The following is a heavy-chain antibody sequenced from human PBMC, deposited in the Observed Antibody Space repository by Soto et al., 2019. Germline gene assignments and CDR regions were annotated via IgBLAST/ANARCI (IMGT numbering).Heavy chain of an antibody. J-gene: IGHJ4*02. V-gene: IGHV3-74*01. CDR2: ISGDGSST. CDR3: ARGGNDVFDY. Sequence: EVQLVESGGGLVQPGGSLRLSCAASGFTFRSHWMHWVRQAPGKGLVWVSRISGDGSSTHYADSVKGRFTISRDNAKNTLYLQMNSLRAEDTAVYYCARGGNDVFDYWGQGTLVTVSS. CDR1: GFTFRSHW. D-gene: IGHD1-1*01.